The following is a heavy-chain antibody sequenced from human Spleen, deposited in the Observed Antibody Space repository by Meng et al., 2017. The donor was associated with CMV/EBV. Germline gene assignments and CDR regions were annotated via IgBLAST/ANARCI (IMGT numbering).Heavy chain of an antibody. CDR2: INPNSGGT. Sequence: VSCEASEYTFTGYYRHWVRQAPGKGLEWMGWINPNSGGTNYAQKFQGRVTMTRDTSIITAYMELSSLTSDDTAVYYCARGLENWLDPWGHGTLVTVSS. V-gene: IGHV1-2*02. D-gene: IGHD3-16*01. CDR3: ARGLENWLDP. J-gene: IGHJ5*02. CDR1: EYTFTGYY.